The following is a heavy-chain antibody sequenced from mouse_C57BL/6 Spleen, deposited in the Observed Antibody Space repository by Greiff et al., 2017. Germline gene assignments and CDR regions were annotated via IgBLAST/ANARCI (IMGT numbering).Heavy chain of an antibody. J-gene: IGHJ4*01. Sequence: VQLQQSGPELVKPGASVKISCKASGYTFTDSYMNWVKQSHGKSLEWIGDINPNNGGTSYNQKFKGKATLTVDKSSSTAYMELRSLTSEDSAVYYCARGYDYDVGAMDYWGQGTSVTVSS. CDR3: ARGYDYDVGAMDY. V-gene: IGHV1-26*01. D-gene: IGHD2-4*01. CDR2: INPNNGGT. CDR1: GYTFTDSY.